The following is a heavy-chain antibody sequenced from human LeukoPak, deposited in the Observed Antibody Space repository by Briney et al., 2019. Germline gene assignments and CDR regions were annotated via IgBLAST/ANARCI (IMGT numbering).Heavy chain of an antibody. Sequence: ASVKVSCKASGYTFTTYYVHWVRQAPGQGLEWMGIINPTCGTTTYAQKFQGRVTMTRDTSTSSVFMEVNSLRSEETAVYYCALYSSTWYWGQGTLVTVSS. D-gene: IGHD6-13*01. J-gene: IGHJ4*02. CDR1: GYTFTTYY. CDR2: INPTCGTT. CDR3: ALYSSTWY. V-gene: IGHV1-46*01.